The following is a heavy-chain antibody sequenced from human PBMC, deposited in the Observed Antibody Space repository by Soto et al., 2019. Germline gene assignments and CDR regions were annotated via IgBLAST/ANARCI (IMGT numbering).Heavy chain of an antibody. Sequence: QITLKESGPTLVKPTQTLTLTCTFSGFSLSTSGVGVGWIRQPPGKALEWLAVIYWDDSKHYSPSLKSRLTITKDTSKNQVVLTMTNMDPVDKATYSCAHKGYGDYPIDYWGQGTLVKVSS. J-gene: IGHJ4*02. CDR1: GFSLSTSGVG. V-gene: IGHV2-5*02. D-gene: IGHD4-17*01. CDR2: IYWDDSK. CDR3: AHKGYGDYPIDY.